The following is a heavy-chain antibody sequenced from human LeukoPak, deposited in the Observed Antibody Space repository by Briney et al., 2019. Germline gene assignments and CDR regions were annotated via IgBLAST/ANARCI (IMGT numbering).Heavy chain of an antibody. Sequence: ASVKVSCKASGGTFSSYAISWVRHAPGQGLEWMGWINPNSGGTNYAQKFQGRVTMTRDTSISTAYMELSRLRSDDTAVYYCARWGIIYGQINDYWGQGTLVTVSS. J-gene: IGHJ4*02. D-gene: IGHD3-16*01. CDR2: INPNSGGT. CDR1: GGTFSSYA. CDR3: ARWGIIYGQINDY. V-gene: IGHV1-2*02.